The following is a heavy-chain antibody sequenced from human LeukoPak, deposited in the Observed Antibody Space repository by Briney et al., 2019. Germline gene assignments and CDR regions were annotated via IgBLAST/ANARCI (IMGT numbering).Heavy chain of an antibody. CDR3: ARSSSTNYSDRHLRY. CDR1: GGSISSYY. CDR2: IYYSGST. V-gene: IGHV4-59*08. J-gene: IGHJ4*02. Sequence: PSETLSLTCSVSGGSISSYYWSWIRQPPGKGLEWIGYIYYSGSTNYNPSLKSRVSISVDMSKNQFSLKLSSVTAADTAVYYCARSSSTNYSDRHLRYWGQGTLVTVSS. D-gene: IGHD3-22*01.